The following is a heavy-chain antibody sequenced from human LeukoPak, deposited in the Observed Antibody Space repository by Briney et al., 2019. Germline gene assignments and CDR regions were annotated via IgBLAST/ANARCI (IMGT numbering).Heavy chain of an antibody. CDR3: AKEGRSLQTY. J-gene: IGHJ4*02. CDR1: GFMFNSNG. V-gene: IGHV3-7*03. Sequence: GGSLRLSCAASGFMFNSNGMSWVRLAPGKGLEWVANIKEDGTETYYVDSVKGRFTISRDNAKNSLYLQMNSLRVEDTAVYYCAKEGRSLQTYWGQGTLVTVSS. D-gene: IGHD5-24*01. CDR2: IKEDGTET.